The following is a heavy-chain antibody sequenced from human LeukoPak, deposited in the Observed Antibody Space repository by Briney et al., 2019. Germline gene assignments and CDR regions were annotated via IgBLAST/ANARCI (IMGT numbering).Heavy chain of an antibody. D-gene: IGHD2-15*01. CDR3: ARDIGYCSGGSCYTRNNWFDP. Sequence: ASVKVSCKASGYTFTSYGISWVRQAPGQGLEWMGWISAYNGNTNYAQKLQGRVTMTTDTSMSTAYMELRSLRSDDTAVYYCARDIGYCSGGSCYTRNNWFDPWGQGTLVTVSS. V-gene: IGHV1-18*01. CDR2: ISAYNGNT. CDR1: GYTFTSYG. J-gene: IGHJ5*02.